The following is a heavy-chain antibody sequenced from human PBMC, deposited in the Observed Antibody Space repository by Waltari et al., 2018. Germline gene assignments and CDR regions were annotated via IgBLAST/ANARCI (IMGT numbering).Heavy chain of an antibody. D-gene: IGHD6-19*01. CDR2: INYSGST. CDR1: GGSISSDNY. J-gene: IGHJ6*02. V-gene: IGHV4-30-4*01. Sequence: QVQLQESGPGLVRASQTLSLTCTVSGGSISSDNYWTWVRQRPGKGLELIGNINYSGSTNPTPSLNRRRSISRDTSSNEFFLKLSSVTAADTAVYCCARDRGYTSGLLRPLLSVWGQGTTVTVSS. CDR3: ARDRGYTSGLLRPLLSV.